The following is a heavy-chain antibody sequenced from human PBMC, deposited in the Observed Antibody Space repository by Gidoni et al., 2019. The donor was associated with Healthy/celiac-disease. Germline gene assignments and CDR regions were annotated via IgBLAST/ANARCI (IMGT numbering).Heavy chain of an antibody. D-gene: IGHD2-21*02. J-gene: IGHJ4*02. CDR2: IKSKTDGGTT. CDR1: GFTFRNAW. CDR3: TTAAGACGGDCYAAIFDY. V-gene: IGHV3-15*01. Sequence: EVQLVESGGGLVKPGGSLRLSCAASGFTFRNAWMSWVRQAPGKGLGWVGRIKSKTDGGTTDYAAPVKGRFTISRDDSKNTLYLQMNSLKTEDTAVYYCTTAAGACGGDCYAAIFDYWGQGTLVTVSS.